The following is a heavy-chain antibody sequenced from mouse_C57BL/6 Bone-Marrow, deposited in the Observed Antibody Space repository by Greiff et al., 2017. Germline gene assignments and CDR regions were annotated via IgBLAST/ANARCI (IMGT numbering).Heavy chain of an antibody. Sequence: QVQLQQPGAELVRPGTSVKLSCKASGYTFTSYWMHWVKQRPGQGLEWIGVIDPSDSYTNYNQKFKGKSTLTVDKSSSTAYMQLSSLTSEDSAVYYCARGLGFAYWGQGTLVTVSA. CDR2: IDPSDSYT. J-gene: IGHJ3*01. CDR3: ARGLGFAY. V-gene: IGHV1-59*01. CDR1: GYTFTSYW. D-gene: IGHD3-3*01.